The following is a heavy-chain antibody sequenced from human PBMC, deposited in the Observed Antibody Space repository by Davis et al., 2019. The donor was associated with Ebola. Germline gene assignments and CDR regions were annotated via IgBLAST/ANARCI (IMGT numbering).Heavy chain of an antibody. D-gene: IGHD3-10*01. V-gene: IGHV4-39*07. CDR1: GASISSNNDY. CDR2: VYYSGST. CDR3: ARNNSGIPFGN. Sequence: PGGSLRLSCTVSGASISSNNDYWGWIRQPPGKGLEWIGSVYYSGSTHYNPSLKSRLTISVDMSKNQFSLKLNSLTAADTAVYYCARNNSGIPFGNWGQGTLVIVSS. J-gene: IGHJ4*02.